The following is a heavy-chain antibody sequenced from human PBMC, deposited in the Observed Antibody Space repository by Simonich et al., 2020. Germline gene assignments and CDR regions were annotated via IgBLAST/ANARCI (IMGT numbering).Heavy chain of an antibody. J-gene: IGHJ2*01. Sequence: QVQLQESGPGLVKPSETLSLTCTVSGGSISSYYWSWIRQPPGKGLEWIGYIYYSGSTNYNPSLKSRVTISVDTSKNHFSLTLSSVTAADTAVYYCARGISSGWYWYFDLWGRGTLVTVSS. CDR3: ARGISSGWYWYFDL. V-gene: IGHV4-59*01. CDR2: IYYSGST. D-gene: IGHD6-19*01. CDR1: GGSISSYY.